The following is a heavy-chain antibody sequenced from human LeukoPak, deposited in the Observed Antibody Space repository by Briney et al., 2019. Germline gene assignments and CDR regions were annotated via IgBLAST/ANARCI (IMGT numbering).Heavy chain of an antibody. CDR1: GGSFSGYY. J-gene: IGHJ4*02. V-gene: IGHV4-34*01. D-gene: IGHD5-18*01. CDR2: INHSGST. CDR3: ARVYADTAMVYYFDY. Sequence: PSETLSLTCAVCGGSFSGYYWSWIRQPPGKGLEWIGEINHSGSTNYNPSLKSRVTISVDTSKNQFSLKLSSVTAADTAVYYCARVYADTAMVYYFDYWGQGTLVTVSS.